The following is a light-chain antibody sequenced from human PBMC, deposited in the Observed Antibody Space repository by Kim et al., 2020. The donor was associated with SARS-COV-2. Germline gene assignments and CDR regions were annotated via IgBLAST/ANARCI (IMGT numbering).Light chain of an antibody. V-gene: IGKV3-20*01. CDR1: HSVRSDY. Sequence: EVVLTQSPGTLSLSPGERATLSCRASHSVRSDYVCWYQQKPGQAPRLLIYGASSRATGVPDRFSGSGSGTDFTLTISRLEAEDFGVYYCHQGVSFGPGTKVDIK. CDR3: HQGVS. CDR2: GAS. J-gene: IGKJ3*01.